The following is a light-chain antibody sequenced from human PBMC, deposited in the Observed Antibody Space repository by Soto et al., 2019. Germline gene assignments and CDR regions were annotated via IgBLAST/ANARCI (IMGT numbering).Light chain of an antibody. CDR3: QQYATDPLT. CDR1: QSVPKNY. V-gene: IGKV3-20*01. CDR2: AVS. Sequence: EIVLTQSPGTLSLSPGEGATLSCRASQSVPKNYLGWYKQKTGQAPRLLIYAVSNRATDVPDRFSGSGSETDFTLTISGLEPEDFAVYYCQQYATDPLTFGGGTKLEIK. J-gene: IGKJ4*01.